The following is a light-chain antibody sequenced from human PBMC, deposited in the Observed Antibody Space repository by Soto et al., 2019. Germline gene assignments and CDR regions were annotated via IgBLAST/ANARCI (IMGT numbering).Light chain of an antibody. Sequence: QALRRLPASLSGSPGQSIRISCTATISDIGAYDYVSWFQQHPGKAPKVMISEVNNRPSGVSNRFSGSKSGNTAYLTISGLQVEDEAEYFCLSFTTTSTPVFGTGTKVNVL. CDR2: EVN. J-gene: IGLJ1*01. CDR1: ISDIGAYDY. CDR3: LSFTTTSTPV. V-gene: IGLV2-14*01.